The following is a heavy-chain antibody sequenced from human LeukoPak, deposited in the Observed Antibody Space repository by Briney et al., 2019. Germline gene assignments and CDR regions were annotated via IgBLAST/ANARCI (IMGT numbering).Heavy chain of an antibody. CDR2: INEGANVK. D-gene: IGHD6-19*01. J-gene: IGHJ4*02. CDR1: GFTFSSYE. Sequence: PGGSLRLSCAASGFTFSSYEMNWVRQAPGKGLEWLANINEGANVKFYVDSVKGRFIISRDNTKNSLYLQMSILRAEDTALYYCARVGKNGWDFDHWGQGTLVTVSS. CDR3: ARVGKNGWDFDH. V-gene: IGHV3-7*01.